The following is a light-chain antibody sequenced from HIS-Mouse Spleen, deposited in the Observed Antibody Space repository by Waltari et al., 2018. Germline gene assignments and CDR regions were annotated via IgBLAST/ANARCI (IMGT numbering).Light chain of an antibody. CDR1: ALPKKY. V-gene: IGLV3-10*01. CDR2: EDS. CDR3: YSTDSSGNHRV. Sequence: SYELTQPPSLSLSPGQTARITCSGDALPKKYAYWYQQKSGQAPVLVIYEDSKSPSGIPERFAGSSSGTMATLTISGAQVEDEADYYCYSTDSSGNHRVFGGGTKLTVL. J-gene: IGLJ2*01.